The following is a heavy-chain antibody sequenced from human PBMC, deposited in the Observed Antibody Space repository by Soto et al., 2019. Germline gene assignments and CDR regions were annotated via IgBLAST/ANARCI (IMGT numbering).Heavy chain of an antibody. V-gene: IGHV1-69*13. CDR2: IIPLFGTV. Sequence: SVKVSCKSSGGTFSTYAISWVRQAPGQGLEWMGGIIPLFGTVIYAQKFQGRVTITADEITSTTYIKLSSLRSEDTAVYYCAEISVYYDNSHSTFDGDFDYWGQGNLVTVYS. CDR1: GGTFSTYA. D-gene: IGHD3-22*01. CDR3: AEISVYYDNSHSTFDGDFDY. J-gene: IGHJ4*02.